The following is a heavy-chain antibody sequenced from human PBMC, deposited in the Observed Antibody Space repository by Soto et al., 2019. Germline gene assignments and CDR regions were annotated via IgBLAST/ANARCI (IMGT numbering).Heavy chain of an antibody. V-gene: IGHV3-30-3*01. J-gene: IGHJ4*02. D-gene: IGHD6-19*01. CDR3: ARRLTRTVSALGY. Sequence: QVHLVRSGEALFRPGGSLRLSGKASGFPSNPFVITWVGQAPGRGREWVSVIQEDGGNKYSAESVRGRFLISRDNSKNTVYLQMNSLRLEDTAVYFCARRLTRTVSALGYWGQGTLVSVSS. CDR2: IQEDGGNK. CDR1: GFPSNPFV.